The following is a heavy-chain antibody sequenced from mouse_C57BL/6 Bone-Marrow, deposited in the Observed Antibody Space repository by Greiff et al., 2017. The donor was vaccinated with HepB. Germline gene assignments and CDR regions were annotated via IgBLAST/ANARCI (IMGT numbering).Heavy chain of an antibody. D-gene: IGHD2-3*01. CDR2: IYPGSGST. CDR1: GYTFTSYW. CDR3: ARSGWLLRPFAY. V-gene: IGHV1-55*01. J-gene: IGHJ3*01. Sequence: QVQLKQPGAELVKPGASVKMSCKASGYTFTSYWITWVKQRPGQGLEWIGDIYPGSGSTNYNEKFKSKATLTVDTSSSTAYMQLSSLTSEDSAVYYCARSGWLLRPFAYWGQGTLVTVSA.